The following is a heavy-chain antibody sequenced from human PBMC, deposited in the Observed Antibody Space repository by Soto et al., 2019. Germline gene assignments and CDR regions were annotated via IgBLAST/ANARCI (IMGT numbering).Heavy chain of an antibody. J-gene: IGHJ2*01. Sequence: ASVKVSCKASGGTFSSYAISWVRQAPGQGLEWMGGIIPIFGTANYAQKFQGRVTITADESTSTAYMELSSLRSEDTAVYYCARAGYSSGPYWYFDLWGRGTLVTVSS. CDR1: GGTFSSYA. D-gene: IGHD6-19*01. CDR3: ARAGYSSGPYWYFDL. CDR2: IIPIFGTA. V-gene: IGHV1-69*13.